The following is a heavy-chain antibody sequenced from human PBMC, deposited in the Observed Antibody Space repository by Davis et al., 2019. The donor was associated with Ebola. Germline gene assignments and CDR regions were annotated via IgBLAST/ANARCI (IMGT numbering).Heavy chain of an antibody. D-gene: IGHD2-2*01. CDR3: ARGDCSSTSCYGYLAPWYFDY. CDR1: GGSFSGYY. Sequence: MPSETLSLTCAVYGGSFSGYYWSWIRQPPGKGLEWIGEINHSGSTNYNPSLKSRVTISVDTSKHQFSLKLSSVTAADTAVYYCARGDCSSTSCYGYLAPWYFDYWGQGTLVTVSS. CDR2: INHSGST. J-gene: IGHJ4*02. V-gene: IGHV4-34*01.